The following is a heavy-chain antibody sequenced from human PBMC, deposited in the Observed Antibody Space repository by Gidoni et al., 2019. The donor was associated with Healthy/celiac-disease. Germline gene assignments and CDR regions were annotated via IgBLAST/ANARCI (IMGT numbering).Heavy chain of an antibody. J-gene: IGHJ6*02. Sequence: QVQLQESGPGLVKPSETLSLTCTVSGGSISSYYWSWIRQPPGKGLEWIGYIYYSGSTNYNPSLKSRVTISVDTSKNQFSLKLSSVTAADTAVYYCARDHGDYGGMDVWGQGTTVTVSS. CDR1: GGSISSYY. D-gene: IGHD4-17*01. CDR2: IYYSGST. V-gene: IGHV4-59*12. CDR3: ARDHGDYGGMDV.